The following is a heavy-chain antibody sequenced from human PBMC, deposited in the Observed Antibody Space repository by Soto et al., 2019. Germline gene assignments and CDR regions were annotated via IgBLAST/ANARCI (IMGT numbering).Heavy chain of an antibody. CDR3: AKVVGDYYYMDV. D-gene: IGHD2-15*01. V-gene: IGHV3-23*01. Sequence: GGSLRLSCAASGFTFSSYVMSWVRQAPGKGLEWVSAISGSGGSTYYADSVKGRFTISRDNSKNTLYLQMNSLRAEDTAVYYCAKVVGDYYYMDVWGKGTTVTVSS. J-gene: IGHJ6*03. CDR2: ISGSGGST. CDR1: GFTFSSYV.